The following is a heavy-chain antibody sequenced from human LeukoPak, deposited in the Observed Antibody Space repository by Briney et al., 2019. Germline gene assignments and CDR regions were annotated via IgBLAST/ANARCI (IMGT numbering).Heavy chain of an antibody. CDR3: ARESDHSNYPGTFDH. Sequence: GGSLRLSCAASGFIFSSYAMSWVRQAPGKRLEWVANIKHDGSEKYYVDSVKGRFTISRDNAKNSLSLQMNSLRVEDTALYYCARESDHSNYPGTFDHWGPGTLVAVSS. V-gene: IGHV3-7*01. CDR2: IKHDGSEK. D-gene: IGHD4-11*01. J-gene: IGHJ4*02. CDR1: GFIFSSYA.